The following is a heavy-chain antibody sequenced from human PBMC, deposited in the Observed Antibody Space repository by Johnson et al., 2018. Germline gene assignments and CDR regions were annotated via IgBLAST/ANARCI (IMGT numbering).Heavy chain of an antibody. Sequence: QVQLVQSGAEVKKPGSSVKVSCKASGATFSSYAISLVRQAPGQGLEWMGGIIPIFGTDKYAPKFQGRVAITVDESTSTAHMELSSLRSEDTALYYCAKNVGRQEQYYYYYMDVWGKWTTVTVSS. CDR1: GATFSSYA. CDR2: IIPIFGTD. CDR3: AKNVGRQEQYYYYYMDV. V-gene: IGHV1-69*12. D-gene: IGHD1/OR15-1a*01. J-gene: IGHJ6*03.